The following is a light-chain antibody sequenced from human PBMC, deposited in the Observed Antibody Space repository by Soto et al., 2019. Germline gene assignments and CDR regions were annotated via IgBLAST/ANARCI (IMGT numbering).Light chain of an antibody. CDR2: GAS. CDR1: QSVSSS. V-gene: IGKV3-15*01. CDR3: QQYYNWPPWT. J-gene: IGKJ1*01. Sequence: EVVVTQSPATLSVSPGERATLSCRASQSVSSSLAWYQQKPGQAPRLLIYGASTRATGIPARFSASGSGTEFTLTISSLQSEDSAIYYCQQYYNWPPWTFGQGTKVEIK.